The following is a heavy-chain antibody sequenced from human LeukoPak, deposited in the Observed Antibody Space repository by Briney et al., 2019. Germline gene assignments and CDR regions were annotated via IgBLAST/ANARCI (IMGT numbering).Heavy chain of an antibody. V-gene: IGHV3-48*04. CDR2: ISSSSSTI. J-gene: IGHJ4*02. Sequence: PSETLSLTCTVSGGSISSYYWSWIRQPPGKGLEWISYISSSSSTIYHADSVKGRFTISRDNAKNSLFLQMNSLRAEDTAVYYCARDLIVGTTYFDYWGQGTLVTVSS. D-gene: IGHD1-26*01. CDR1: GGSISSYY. CDR3: ARDLIVGTTYFDY.